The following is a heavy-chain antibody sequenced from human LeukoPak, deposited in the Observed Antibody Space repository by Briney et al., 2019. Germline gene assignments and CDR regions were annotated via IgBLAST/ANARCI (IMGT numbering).Heavy chain of an antibody. CDR3: ARNFDSYGYVAEPYYYYGMDV. V-gene: IGHV3-74*01. J-gene: IGHJ6*02. CDR1: GFTFSSYW. D-gene: IGHD5-18*01. Sequence: PGGSLRLSCAASGFTFSSYWMHWVRHAPGKGLVWVSRINSDGSRTIYADSVKGRFTISRHNAKNTLYLQMNSMRGEDTAVNYCARNFDSYGYVAEPYYYYGMDVWGQGTTVTVSS. CDR2: INSDGSRT.